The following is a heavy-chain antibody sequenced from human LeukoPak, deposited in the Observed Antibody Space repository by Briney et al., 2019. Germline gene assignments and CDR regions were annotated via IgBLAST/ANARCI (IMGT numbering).Heavy chain of an antibody. CDR3: AKWKYSNSGIDDY. CDR1: GLIFSNYG. V-gene: IGHV3-33*06. Sequence: PGGSLRLSCAASGLIFSNYGMHWVRQAPGKGLEWVAVIWYDGSNKYYADSVKGRFTISRDNSKNMLYLQMNSLRAEDTAVYYCAKWKYSNSGIDDYWGQGTPVTVSS. D-gene: IGHD6-6*01. CDR2: IWYDGSNK. J-gene: IGHJ4*02.